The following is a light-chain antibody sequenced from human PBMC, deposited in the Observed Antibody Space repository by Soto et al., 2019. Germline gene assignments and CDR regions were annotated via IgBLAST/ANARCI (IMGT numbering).Light chain of an antibody. CDR1: QGISSY. Sequence: IRMTQPPSSLSASTGDRLTITFRASQGISSYLAWYQQKPGKAPKLLIYAASTFQSGVPSRLSGSGSGTDFTLNISCLQSEACASYYCQQYYSYQWTFCQGTKVDIK. CDR2: AAS. V-gene: IGKV1-8*01. CDR3: QQYYSYQWT. J-gene: IGKJ1*01.